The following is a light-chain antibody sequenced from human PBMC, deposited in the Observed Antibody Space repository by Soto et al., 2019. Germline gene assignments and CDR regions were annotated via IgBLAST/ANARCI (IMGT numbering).Light chain of an antibody. CDR3: SSYAGSNLGV. CDR2: EVS. Sequence: QYVLTQPPSAPGSPGQAVTISCTGTSSDVGGYKYVSWYQQHPGKAPKLMIYEVSKRPSGVPDRFSGSKSGNTASLTVSGLQAEDEADYYCSSYAGSNLGVFGGGTRSPS. CDR1: SSDVGGYKY. V-gene: IGLV2-8*01. J-gene: IGLJ3*02.